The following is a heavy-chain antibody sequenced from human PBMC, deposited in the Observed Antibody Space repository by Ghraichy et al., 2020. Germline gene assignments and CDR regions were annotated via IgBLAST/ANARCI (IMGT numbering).Heavy chain of an antibody. CDR1: GGSISSYY. CDR2: IYYSGST. V-gene: IGHV4-59*08. Sequence: SETLSLTCTVSGGSISSYYWSWIRQPPGKGLEWIGYIYYSGSTNYNPSLKSRVTISVDTSKNQFSLKLSSVTAADTAVYYCARHRYNWNYVGPGDAFDIWGQGTMVTVSS. D-gene: IGHD1-7*01. J-gene: IGHJ3*02. CDR3: ARHRYNWNYVGPGDAFDI.